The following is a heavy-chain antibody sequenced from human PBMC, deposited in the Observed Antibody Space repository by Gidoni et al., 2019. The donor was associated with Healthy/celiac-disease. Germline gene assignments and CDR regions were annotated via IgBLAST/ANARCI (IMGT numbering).Heavy chain of an antibody. Sequence: QITLKESGPTLVKPTQTLTLTCTFSGFSLSTSGVGVGWIRQPPGKALEWLALIYWNDDKRYSPSLKSRLTITKDTSKNQVVLTMTNMDPVDTATYYCAHRLMTTVTVDAFDIWGQGTMVTVSS. CDR2: IYWNDDK. CDR1: GFSLSTSGVG. J-gene: IGHJ3*02. D-gene: IGHD4-17*01. CDR3: AHRLMTTVTVDAFDI. V-gene: IGHV2-5*01.